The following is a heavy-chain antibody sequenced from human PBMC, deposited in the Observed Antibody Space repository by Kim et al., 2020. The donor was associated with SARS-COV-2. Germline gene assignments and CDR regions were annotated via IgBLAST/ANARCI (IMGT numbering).Heavy chain of an antibody. J-gene: IGHJ3*02. CDR1: SESLRGYY. Sequence: SETLSLTCAVYSESLRGYYWHWVRQPPGGGLEWIGEINRDGGTNYNPSLESRVTMSVDTSKNQFSLTLPSVTGADTAVYYCVREKKYDRGAFDTWGQGSMVIGSP. CDR3: VREKKYDRGAFDT. D-gene: IGHD1-1*01. V-gene: IGHV4-34*01. CDR2: INRDGGT.